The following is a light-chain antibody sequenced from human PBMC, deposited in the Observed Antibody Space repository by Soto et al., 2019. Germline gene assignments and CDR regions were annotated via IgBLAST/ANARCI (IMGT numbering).Light chain of an antibody. Sequence: DIVMTQSPDSLAVSLGERATINCKSSQSVLYSSNNKNYLAWYQQKPGQPPKLLIYWASTRESGVPDRFSGGESGTDFNLTINSLQAEDVAVYYCQQYYTSWWTFGQGTKVEIK. J-gene: IGKJ1*01. V-gene: IGKV4-1*01. CDR1: QSVLYSSNNKNY. CDR3: QQYYTSWWT. CDR2: WAS.